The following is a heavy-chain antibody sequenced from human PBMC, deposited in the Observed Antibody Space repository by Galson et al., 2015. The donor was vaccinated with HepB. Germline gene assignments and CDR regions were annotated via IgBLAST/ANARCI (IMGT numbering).Heavy chain of an antibody. Sequence: SLRLSCAASGFTFSSYNMNWVRQAPGKGLEWISYISATGTTIFNADSVKGRFTISRDNDKNSLYLQMSSLRVEDAALYYCAGEGAAIFGAGTWFDPWGQGTLVTVSS. J-gene: IGHJ5*02. CDR2: ISATGTTI. CDR1: GFTFSSYN. D-gene: IGHD3-3*01. V-gene: IGHV3-48*01. CDR3: AGEGAAIFGAGTWFDP.